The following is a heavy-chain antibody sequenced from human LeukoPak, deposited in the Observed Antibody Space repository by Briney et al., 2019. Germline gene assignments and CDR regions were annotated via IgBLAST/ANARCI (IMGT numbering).Heavy chain of an antibody. CDR2: ISGSGGST. Sequence: GESLRLSCAASGFTFSSYAMSWVRQAPGKGLEWVSAISGSGGSTYYADSVKGRFTISRDNSKNTLYLQMNSLRAEDTAVYYCAKAPYRDTIQLWYLFDYWGQGTLVTVSS. CDR1: GFTFSSYA. D-gene: IGHD5-18*01. CDR3: AKAPYRDTIQLWYLFDY. V-gene: IGHV3-23*01. J-gene: IGHJ4*02.